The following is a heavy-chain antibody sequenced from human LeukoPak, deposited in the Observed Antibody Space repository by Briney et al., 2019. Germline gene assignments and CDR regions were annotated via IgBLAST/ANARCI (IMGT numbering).Heavy chain of an antibody. V-gene: IGHV4-34*01. J-gene: IGHJ5*02. CDR1: GGSFSGYY. D-gene: IGHD2-15*01. CDR3: ARGGRGVARPRYNWFDP. Sequence: SETLSLTCAVYGGSFSGYYWSWIRQPPGKGLEWIGEINHSGSTNYNPSRKSRVTISVDTSKNQFSLKLSSVTAADTAVYYCARGGRGVARPRYNWFDPWGQGTLVTVSS. CDR2: INHSGST.